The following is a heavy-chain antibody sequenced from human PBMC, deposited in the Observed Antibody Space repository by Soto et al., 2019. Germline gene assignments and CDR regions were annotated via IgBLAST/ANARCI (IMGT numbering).Heavy chain of an antibody. CDR3: ARHPRSSGWYGGAYYYYYYMDV. V-gene: IGHV5-51*01. CDR2: IYPGDSDT. J-gene: IGHJ6*03. CDR1: GYSFTSYW. D-gene: IGHD6-19*01. Sequence: GESLKISCKGSGYSFTSYWIGWVRQMPGKGLEWMGIIYPGDSDTRYSPSFQGQVTISADKSISTAYLQWSSLKASDTAMYYCARHPRSSGWYGGAYYYYYYMDVWGKGTTVTVSS.